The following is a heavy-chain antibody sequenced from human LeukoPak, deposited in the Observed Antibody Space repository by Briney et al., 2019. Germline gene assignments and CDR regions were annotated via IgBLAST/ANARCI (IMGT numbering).Heavy chain of an antibody. CDR2: ISGSGSGT. Sequence: PGGSLRLSCAASGFTFSSYEMNWVRQVPGKGLEGVSRISGSGSGTYYADSVKGRFTISRDNSKNILYLQMNSLRAEDTAIYYCAKAKGSETYSLDYWGQGTLVTVSS. J-gene: IGHJ4*02. V-gene: IGHV3-23*01. CDR3: AKAKGSETYSLDY. CDR1: GFTFSSYE. D-gene: IGHD3-10*01.